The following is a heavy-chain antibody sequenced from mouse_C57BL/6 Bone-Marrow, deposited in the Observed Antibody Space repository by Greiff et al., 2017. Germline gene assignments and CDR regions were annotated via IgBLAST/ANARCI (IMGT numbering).Heavy chain of an antibody. CDR2: ISNGGGST. CDR1: GFTFSDYY. D-gene: IGHD4-1*01. CDR3: ARQLGGDYYAMDY. V-gene: IGHV5-12*01. Sequence: EVKLMESGGGLVQPGGSLKLSCAASGFTFSDYYMYWVRQTPEKRLEWVAYISNGGGSTYYPDTVKGRFTISRDNAKNTLYLQMSRLKSEDTAMYYCARQLGGDYYAMDYWGQGTSVTVSS. J-gene: IGHJ4*01.